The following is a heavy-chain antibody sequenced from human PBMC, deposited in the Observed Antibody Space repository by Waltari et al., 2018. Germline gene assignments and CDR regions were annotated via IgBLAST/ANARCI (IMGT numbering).Heavy chain of an antibody. CDR2: IHYSGST. V-gene: IGHV4-59*01. Sequence: QVQLQESGPGLVKPSETLSLTCTLSADSFTDYYWFWIRQPPGKWLEWLGYIHYSGSTDSSPSFKSRVTMSIDTSKNQFSLNLSSVSAADTAVYYCARDAATGYFDSWGQGTLVTVSS. CDR1: ADSFTDYY. D-gene: IGHD1-1*01. J-gene: IGHJ4*02. CDR3: ARDAATGYFDS.